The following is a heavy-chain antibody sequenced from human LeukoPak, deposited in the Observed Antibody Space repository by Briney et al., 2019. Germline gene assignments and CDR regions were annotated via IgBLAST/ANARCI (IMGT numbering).Heavy chain of an antibody. CDR2: INPEGSEK. J-gene: IGHJ4*02. D-gene: IGHD5-18*01. CDR3: ARDLAYSRLDY. Sequence: GGSLRLSCAVSGLTFSSSWMDWVRQAPGKGLEWVASINPEGSEKYSADSVKGRFTISRDNAKNSLYLQMDSLRVEDAAFYYCARDLAYSRLDYWGQGMLVTVSS. V-gene: IGHV3-7*01. CDR1: GLTFSSSW.